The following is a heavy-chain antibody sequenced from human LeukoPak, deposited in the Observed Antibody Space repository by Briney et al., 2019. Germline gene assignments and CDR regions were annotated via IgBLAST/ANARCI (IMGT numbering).Heavy chain of an antibody. CDR1: GGSISSGGYY. Sequence: PSETLSLTCTVSGGSISSGGYYWGWIRQPPGKGLEWIASIYYSGSTYYNPSLKSRVTISVATSKNQLSLKLSSLTSADTAVYYCARHEYSGSYYGLSWFDPWGQGTLVTVSS. CDR3: ARHEYSGSYYGLSWFDP. CDR2: IYYSGST. V-gene: IGHV4-39*01. D-gene: IGHD1-26*01. J-gene: IGHJ5*02.